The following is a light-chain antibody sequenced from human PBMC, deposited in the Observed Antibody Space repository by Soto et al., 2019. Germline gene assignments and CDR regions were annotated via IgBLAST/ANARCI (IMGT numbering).Light chain of an antibody. V-gene: IGKV1-5*01. CDR2: DAS. J-gene: IGKJ2*01. CDR1: QGISSW. Sequence: DIQMTQSPSTLSASVGDRVTITCRASQGISSWLAWYQQKPGKAPKLLIYDASSLDSWVPSRFSGSGSGTEVTITTSSRQPDDFATTYFQQYASNGRYTFGQGTKLDIK. CDR3: QQYASNGRYT.